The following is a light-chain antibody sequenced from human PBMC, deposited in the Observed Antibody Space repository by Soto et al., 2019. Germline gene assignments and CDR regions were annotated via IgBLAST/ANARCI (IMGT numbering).Light chain of an antibody. Sequence: QSVLTQPPSVSGAPGQRVTISCTGTSSNIGAGYDVHWYQQVPGTSPKLLIFVNSNRPSGVPDRFSGSKSGTSASLAITGLQAEDEADYYCQSYANSLSGHVVFGGGTKVTVL. CDR3: QSYANSLSGHVV. J-gene: IGLJ2*01. V-gene: IGLV1-40*01. CDR2: VNS. CDR1: SSNIGAGYD.